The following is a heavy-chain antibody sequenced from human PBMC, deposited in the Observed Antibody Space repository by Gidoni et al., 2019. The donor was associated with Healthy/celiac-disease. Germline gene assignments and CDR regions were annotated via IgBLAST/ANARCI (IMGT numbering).Heavy chain of an antibody. CDR2: ISSSSSYI. D-gene: IGHD3-16*01. J-gene: IGHJ6*03. Sequence: EVQLVESGGGLVNPGGSLRLSCAASGFPFSSYSMNWVRQAPGKGLEWVSSISSSSSYIYYADSVKGRFTISRDNAKNSLYLQMNSLRAEDTAVYYCARVYDPYYYYMDVWGKGTTVTVSS. CDR3: ARVYDPYYYYMDV. V-gene: IGHV3-21*01. CDR1: GFPFSSYS.